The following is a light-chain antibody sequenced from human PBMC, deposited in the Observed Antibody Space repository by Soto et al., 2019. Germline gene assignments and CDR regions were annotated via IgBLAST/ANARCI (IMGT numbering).Light chain of an antibody. Sequence: EIVVTQSPATLSVSPGERATLSCRASQSVGSSLAWYQQKPGQAPRLVIYGASTRATGVPARFTGSGSETEFTLTISSLQSEDFAVYYCQQYNYWPPWTFGQGTKVEIK. CDR3: QQYNYWPPWT. V-gene: IGKV3-15*01. CDR1: QSVGSS. J-gene: IGKJ1*01. CDR2: GAS.